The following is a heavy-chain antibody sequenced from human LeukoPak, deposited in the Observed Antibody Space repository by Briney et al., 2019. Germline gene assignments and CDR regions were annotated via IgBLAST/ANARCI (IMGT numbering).Heavy chain of an antibody. CDR2: MYYSGST. J-gene: IGHJ4*02. CDR1: GGSISSGGYY. Sequence: SQTLSLTCTVSGGSISSGGYYWGWIRQTPGEGLEVIGTMYYSGSTYYNPSLKSRVTISVDTSKNQFSLKLSSVTAADTAVYYCARGRSGSYYFDYWGQGTLVTVSS. CDR3: ARGRSGSYYFDY. D-gene: IGHD1-26*01. V-gene: IGHV4-31*03.